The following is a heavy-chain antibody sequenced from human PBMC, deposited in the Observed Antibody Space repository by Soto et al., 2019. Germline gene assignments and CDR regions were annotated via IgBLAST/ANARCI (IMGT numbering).Heavy chain of an antibody. CDR1: GFTVSSHY. CDR2: IYSGGST. CDR3: ARDGRTGTTGRYFDY. Sequence: EVQLVESGGGLIQPGGSLRLSCAASGFTVSSHYMSWVRQAPGKGLEWVSVIYSGGSTDYADSVKGRFTISRDNYKNTLYLQMNRLRAEDTAVYYCARDGRTGTTGRYFDYWGQGTLVTVSS. D-gene: IGHD1-1*01. V-gene: IGHV3-53*01. J-gene: IGHJ4*02.